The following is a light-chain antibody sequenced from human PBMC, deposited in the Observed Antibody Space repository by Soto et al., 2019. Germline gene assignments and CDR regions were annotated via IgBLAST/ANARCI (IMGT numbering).Light chain of an antibody. CDR1: QSVGRNY. CDR2: DAS. J-gene: IGKJ4*01. Sequence: EIVLTQSPGTLSVSPGERATLSCRASQSVGRNYLAWYQQKPGQAPRLLIYDASSRATGIPDRFSGSGSGTDFTLTISRLEPEDFAVYSCQQYASSPLTFGGGTNEEAK. V-gene: IGKV3-20*01. CDR3: QQYASSPLT.